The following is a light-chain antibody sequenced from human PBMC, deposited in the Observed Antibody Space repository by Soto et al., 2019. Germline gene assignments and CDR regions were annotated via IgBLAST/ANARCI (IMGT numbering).Light chain of an antibody. Sequence: EIVLTQSPGTLSLSPGARAPLSCRASQSVSSSYLAWYQQKPGQAPRLLIYGASSRATGIPDRFSGSGSGTDFTLTISRLEPEDFAVYYCQQYESSPRTFGQGTKVDIK. J-gene: IGKJ1*01. CDR2: GAS. CDR3: QQYESSPRT. V-gene: IGKV3-20*01. CDR1: QSVSSSY.